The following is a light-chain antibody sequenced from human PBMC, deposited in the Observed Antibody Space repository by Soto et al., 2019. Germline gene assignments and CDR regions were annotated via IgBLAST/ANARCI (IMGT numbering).Light chain of an antibody. J-gene: IGLJ1*01. CDR1: STDVGSNSR. Sequence: QSALTQPPSVSGSPGQSVTISCTGTSTDVGSNSRVSWYQQPPGTAPKLMIYEVTNRPSGVPDRFSGSKSGNTASLTISGLQADDQADYDCSSYTSSSGYVFGTGTKVTVL. CDR3: SSYTSSSGYV. CDR2: EVT. V-gene: IGLV2-18*02.